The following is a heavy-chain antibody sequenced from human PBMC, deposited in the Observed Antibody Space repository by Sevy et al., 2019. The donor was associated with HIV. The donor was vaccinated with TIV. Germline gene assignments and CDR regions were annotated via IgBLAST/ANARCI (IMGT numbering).Heavy chain of an antibody. D-gene: IGHD3-10*01. CDR3: ARDGEFYYGSGSYYNHYFDY. CDR2: IYYSGST. CDR1: GGSISSYY. J-gene: IGHJ4*02. Sequence: SETLSLTCTVSGGSISSYYWSWIRQPPGKGLEWIGYIYYSGSTNYNPSLKSRVTISVDTSKNQFSLKLSSVTAADTAVYYCARDGEFYYGSGSYYNHYFDYWGQRTVVTVSS. V-gene: IGHV4-59*01.